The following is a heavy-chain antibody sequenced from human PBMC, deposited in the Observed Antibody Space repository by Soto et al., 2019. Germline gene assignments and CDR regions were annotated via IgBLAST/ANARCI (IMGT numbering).Heavy chain of an antibody. CDR1: GYDFSTYW. CDR2: IDPSDSST. D-gene: IGHD3-10*01. CDR3: AREYIGSGDAGDY. J-gene: IGHJ4*02. V-gene: IGHV5-10-1*01. Sequence: VHLLQSGAEVRKPGESLTISCKGSGYDFSTYWISWVRQMPGKGLEWMGRIDPSDSSTSYSPSFEGHVTISSDKSIYPAFLQWTSLKTSDSAIYYCAREYIGSGDAGDYWGPGTLVTVSS.